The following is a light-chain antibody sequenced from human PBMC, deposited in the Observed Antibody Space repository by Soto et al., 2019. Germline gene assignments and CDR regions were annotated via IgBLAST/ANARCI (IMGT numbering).Light chain of an antibody. CDR1: ESIGNR. V-gene: IGKV1-5*03. J-gene: IGKJ2*01. CDR2: KAS. Sequence: DIQMTQSPSTLSASVGDRVTITCRASESIGNRLAWYRQTPGKAPKLLIFKASSSQSAVASNFGGYGSGTEFTLTISSLQPGDFATYYCQQYDNLPPYTFGQGTKLEIK. CDR3: QQYDNLPPYT.